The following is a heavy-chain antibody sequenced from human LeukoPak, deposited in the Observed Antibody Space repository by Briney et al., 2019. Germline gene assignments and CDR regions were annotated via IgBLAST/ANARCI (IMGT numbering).Heavy chain of an antibody. Sequence: PSETLSLTCAVYGGSISGYYWSWIRQPPGKGLEWIGYIYYSGSTKYKPSLKSRVTISVDTSKNQFSLKLSSVTAADTAVYYCARGRFVDAFDIWGQGTMVTVSS. V-gene: IGHV4-59*01. CDR2: IYYSGST. J-gene: IGHJ3*02. CDR1: GGSISGYY. CDR3: ARGRFVDAFDI. D-gene: IGHD3-3*01.